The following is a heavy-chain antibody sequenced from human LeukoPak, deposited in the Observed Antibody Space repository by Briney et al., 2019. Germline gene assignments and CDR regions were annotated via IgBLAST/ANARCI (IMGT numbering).Heavy chain of an antibody. J-gene: IGHJ6*02. CDR3: ASLLPTDYGDYVYYYGMDV. V-gene: IGHV4-39*07. CDR1: GGSISSSSYS. Sequence: KSSETLSLTCTVSGGSISSSSYSWGWIRQPPGKGLEWIGSIYYSGSTNYNPSLKSRVTISVDTSKNQFSLKLSSVTAADTAVYYCASLLPTDYGDYVYYYGMDVWGQGTTVTVSS. CDR2: IYYSGST. D-gene: IGHD4-17*01.